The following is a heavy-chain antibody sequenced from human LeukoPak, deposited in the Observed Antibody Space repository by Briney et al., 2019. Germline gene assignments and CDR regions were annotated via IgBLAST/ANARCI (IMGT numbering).Heavy chain of an antibody. Sequence: GGSLRLSCAASGFTLGIYAMSWVRQAPGKGLEWVSGISNTGLTTYYIDSAKGRFTISRDNSKNTLFLQMNSLRAEDTAVYYCATGGGSVYFDYWGQGTLVTVSS. CDR3: ATGGGSVYFDY. V-gene: IGHV3-23*01. CDR1: GFTLGIYA. D-gene: IGHD3-22*01. CDR2: ISNTGLTT. J-gene: IGHJ4*02.